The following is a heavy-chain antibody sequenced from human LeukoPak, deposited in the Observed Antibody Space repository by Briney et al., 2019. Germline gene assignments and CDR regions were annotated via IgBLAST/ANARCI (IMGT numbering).Heavy chain of an antibody. CDR1: GGSISRGSYY. CDR2: IYTSGST. D-gene: IGHD4-23*01. Sequence: SQTLSLTCTVSGGSISRGSYYWNWIRQPAGKGLEWIGRIYTSGSTTYNPSLKSRVTISLDTSKNHFSLKLTSVTAADTAVYYCARARVDEPFDYWGQGTLVTVSS. V-gene: IGHV4-61*02. J-gene: IGHJ4*02. CDR3: ARARVDEPFDY.